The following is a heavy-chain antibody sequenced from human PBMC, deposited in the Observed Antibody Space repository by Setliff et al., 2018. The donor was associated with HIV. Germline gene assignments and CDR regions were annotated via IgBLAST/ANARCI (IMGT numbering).Heavy chain of an antibody. CDR2: IYWDDDV. J-gene: IGHJ4*01. D-gene: IGHD2-21*01. CDR3: AHFTHFRDVYFDS. V-gene: IGHV2-5*02. Sequence: SGPTLEPPQTLTLTCTFSGFSLASSGVGVAWVRQPPGEGLEWLALIYWDDDVRYSPPLKNRLSISKDNSKNPVVLAMSNMDPVDTATYFCAHFTHFRDVYFDSWGPGILVTVSS. CDR1: GFSLASSGVG.